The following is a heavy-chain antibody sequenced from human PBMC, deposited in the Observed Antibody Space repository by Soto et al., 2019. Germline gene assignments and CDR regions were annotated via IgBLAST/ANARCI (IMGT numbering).Heavy chain of an antibody. J-gene: IGHJ4*02. CDR1: GYIFTSYY. V-gene: IGHV1-46*01. D-gene: IGHD3-22*01. Sequence: ASVKVSCKASGYIFTSYYIHWVRQAPGQGLEWMGWINPFDGSRMFAQSFQGRVTMTRDTSTSTAYMEVSSLRSEDTAVYYCARVGYYYDSSGYYLSFDYWGQGTLVTVSS. CDR2: INPFDGSR. CDR3: ARVGYYYDSSGYYLSFDY.